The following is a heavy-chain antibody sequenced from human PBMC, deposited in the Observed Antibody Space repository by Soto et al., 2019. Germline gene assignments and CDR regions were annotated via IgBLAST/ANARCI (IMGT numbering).Heavy chain of an antibody. V-gene: IGHV3-7*04. CDR1: ESTVRSDW. Sequence: EGHLVESGGGLVQTGGSLRLSCAISESTVRSDWMNWVRQAPGKGLEWVAHTNQDGSEKYYLDSVKGRFTIFRDNAKNSLYLQMNSLKVGETAMYYCSGGGGDAFWGQGTLVTVSS. CDR3: SGGGGDAF. J-gene: IGHJ4*02. D-gene: IGHD3-16*01. CDR2: TNQDGSEK.